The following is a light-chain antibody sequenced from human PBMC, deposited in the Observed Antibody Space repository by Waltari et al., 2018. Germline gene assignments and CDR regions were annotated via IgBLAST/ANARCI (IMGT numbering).Light chain of an antibody. CDR1: SSDFGTYNY. J-gene: IGLJ3*02. V-gene: IGLV2-14*03. CDR2: DVS. CDR3: SSYITTNTLEL. Sequence: QSALTQPASVSGSPGQSITISCTGTSSDFGTYNYVSWYQQHPGKAPKLLIYDVSYRPSGVSYRFSGSKSGNTASLTISGLQAEDEADYYCSSYITTNTLELFGGGTSLTVL.